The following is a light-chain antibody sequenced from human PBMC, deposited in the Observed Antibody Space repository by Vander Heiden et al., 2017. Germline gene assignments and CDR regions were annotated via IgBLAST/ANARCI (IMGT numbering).Light chain of an antibody. V-gene: IGKV3-20*01. CDR2: GAS. CDR3: QQYGTSLPGT. Sequence: EIVLTQSPGTLSLSPGERATLSCRASQSVSSSYLAWYQQKPGQAPGLLIYGASSRATGNPDRFRGSGSGTDFTLTSSRLEPEDFAVYYCQQYGTSLPGTFGQGTKVEIK. J-gene: IGKJ1*01. CDR1: QSVSSSY.